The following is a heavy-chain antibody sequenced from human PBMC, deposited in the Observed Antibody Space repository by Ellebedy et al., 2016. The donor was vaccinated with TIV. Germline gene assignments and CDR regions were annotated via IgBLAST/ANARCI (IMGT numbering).Heavy chain of an antibody. CDR1: GFTLSSYS. CDR2: ISSTSTYI. D-gene: IGHD3-10*01. V-gene: IGHV3-21*04. Sequence: GESLKISCAASGFTLSSYSMTWVRQAPGKGLEWVSSISSTSTYIYYADSVKGRFTISRDNAKNSLYLQMNSLRAEDTAVYYCARNRMLRGEACFWFDPWGQGTLVTVS. J-gene: IGHJ5*02. CDR3: ARNRMLRGEACFWFDP.